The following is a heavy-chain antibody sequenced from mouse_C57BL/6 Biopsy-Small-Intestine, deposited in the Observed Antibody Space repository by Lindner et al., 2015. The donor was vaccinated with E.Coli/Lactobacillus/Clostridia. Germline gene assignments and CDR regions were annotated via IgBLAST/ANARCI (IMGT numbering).Heavy chain of an antibody. CDR1: GHTFTDYD. D-gene: IGHD1-3*01. CDR3: VEWFYAMDY. Sequence: VQLQESGPELVKPGASVKLSCKASGHTFTDYDINWVKQRPGQGLEWIGWIYPRNGNTKYNEKFKDEATLTVDTSSSTAHMELHRLTSEDSAVYFCVEWFYAMDYWGQGTSVTVSS. V-gene: IGHV1-85*01. CDR2: IYPRNGNT. J-gene: IGHJ4*01.